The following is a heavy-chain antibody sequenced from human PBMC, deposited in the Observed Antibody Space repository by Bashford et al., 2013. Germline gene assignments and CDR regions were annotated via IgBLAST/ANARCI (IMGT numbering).Heavy chain of an antibody. CDR3: AKALFDSSNYFPEGAFDL. Sequence: SLRLSCAASGIPFDDSAMHWVRQSPGKGLEWLSGISWNSAAIGYAASVKGRFTVSRDNTENSLYLQMNSLRPDDTAFYYCAKALFDSSNYFPEGAFDLWGQGTMVTVSS. CDR1: GIPFDDSA. CDR2: ISWNSAAI. V-gene: IGHV3-9*01. D-gene: IGHD3-22*01. J-gene: IGHJ3*01.